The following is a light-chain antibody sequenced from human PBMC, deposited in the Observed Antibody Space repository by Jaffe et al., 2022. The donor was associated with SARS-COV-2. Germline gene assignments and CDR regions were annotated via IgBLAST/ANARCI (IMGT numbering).Light chain of an antibody. J-gene: IGKJ4*01. V-gene: IGKV3-11*01. Sequence: EIVLTQSPVTLSLSPGERATLSCRASQSVTTYLAWYQQKPGQAPRLLIYDASNRATGIPARFSGSGSGTDFTLTISSLAPEDFAVYYCQQRIDWPLTFGGGTKVEIK. CDR3: QQRIDWPLT. CDR1: QSVTTY. CDR2: DAS.